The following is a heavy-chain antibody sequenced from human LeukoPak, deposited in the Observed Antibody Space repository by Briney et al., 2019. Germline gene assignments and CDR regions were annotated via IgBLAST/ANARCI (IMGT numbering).Heavy chain of an antibody. J-gene: IGHJ6*03. V-gene: IGHV3-20*04. CDR3: GRVYCSSTSCYDYYDYYMDV. D-gene: IGHD2-2*01. Sequence: GGSLRLSCAASGFRFDDYGMSWVRHVPGKGLEWVSGTNWDGASTGYADSVKGRFTISRDNVKNFLYLQMNSLRVEDTALYFCGRVYCSSTSCYDYYDYYMDVWGKGTTVTVSS. CDR2: TNWDGAST. CDR1: GFRFDDYG.